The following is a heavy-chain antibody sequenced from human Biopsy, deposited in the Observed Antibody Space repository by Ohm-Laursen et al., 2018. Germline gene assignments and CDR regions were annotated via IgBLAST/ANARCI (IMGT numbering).Heavy chain of an antibody. J-gene: IGHJ3*01. CDR3: ARVFGGAYYSYAFDV. CDR1: DYTFYSYG. V-gene: IGHV1-18*04. D-gene: IGHD1-26*01. CDR2: ITADEK. Sequence: SVKVSCKASDYTFYSYGITWVRRAPGQGLEWMGWITADEKNSAPKFQGRVTMTTDMSTSTAYMELRGLKSDDTAVYYCARVFGGAYYSYAFDVWGQGTLVIVSS.